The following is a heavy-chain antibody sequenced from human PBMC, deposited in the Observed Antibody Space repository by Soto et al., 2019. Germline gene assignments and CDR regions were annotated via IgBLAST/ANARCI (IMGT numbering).Heavy chain of an antibody. CDR2: IYYSGST. Sequence: PSETLSLTCTVSVGSISSYYWSWIRQPPGRGLEWIGYIYYSGSTNYNPSLRNRVTISADTSMNQFSLALTSVTAADAGMYYCAKGTTTEKVDSWGHGILVTVSS. D-gene: IGHD1-1*01. J-gene: IGHJ5*01. V-gene: IGHV4-59*08. CDR1: VGSISSYY. CDR3: AKGTTTEKVDS.